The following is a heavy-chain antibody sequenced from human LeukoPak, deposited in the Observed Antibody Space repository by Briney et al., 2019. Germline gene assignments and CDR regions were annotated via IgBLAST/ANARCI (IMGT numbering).Heavy chain of an antibody. V-gene: IGHV3-30*18. CDR1: GFTFSSYG. J-gene: IGHJ4*02. D-gene: IGHD6-6*01. Sequence: PGGSLRLPCAASGFTFSSYGMHWVRQAPGKGLEWVAVISYDGSNKYYADSVKGRFTISRDNSKNTLYLQMNNLRAEDTAVYYCAKVAARLHFDYWGQGTLVTVSS. CDR2: ISYDGSNK. CDR3: AKVAARLHFDY.